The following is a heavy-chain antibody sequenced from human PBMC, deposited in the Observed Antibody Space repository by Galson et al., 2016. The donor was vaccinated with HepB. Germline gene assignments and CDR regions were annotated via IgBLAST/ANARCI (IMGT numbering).Heavy chain of an antibody. D-gene: IGHD2-2*01. CDR2: ISYDGSNK. CDR1: GFTFSSYG. V-gene: IGHV3-30*18. CDR3: AKDGRIYCSSASCHDHVHY. J-gene: IGHJ4*02. Sequence: SLRLSCAASGFTFSSYGMHWVRQAPGKGLEWVAFISYDGSNKKYEDSVQGRFTISRDNSKKTLYLQMNSLRSEDTAVYYCAKDGRIYCSSASCHDHVHYWGQGTLVTVSS.